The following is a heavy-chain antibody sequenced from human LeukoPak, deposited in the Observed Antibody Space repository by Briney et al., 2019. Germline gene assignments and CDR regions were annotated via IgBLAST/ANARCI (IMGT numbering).Heavy chain of an antibody. Sequence: GGSLRLSCAASGFTFSSYSMNWVRQAPGKGLEWVSSINSRSSYIYFADSVKGRFTISRNNAKNSLYLQMNSLRAEDTAVYYCARDIQTVAGSSSNFHYWGQGTLVTVSS. D-gene: IGHD6-19*01. CDR2: INSRSSYI. CDR3: ARDIQTVAGSSSNFHY. CDR1: GFTFSSYS. J-gene: IGHJ4*02. V-gene: IGHV3-21*01.